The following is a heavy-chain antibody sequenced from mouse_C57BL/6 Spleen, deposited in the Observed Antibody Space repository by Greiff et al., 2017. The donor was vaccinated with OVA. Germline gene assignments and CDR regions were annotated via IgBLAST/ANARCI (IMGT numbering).Heavy chain of an antibody. D-gene: IGHD1-1*01. CDR3: ARHEDFLITTVVARYFDV. CDR1: GYTFTEYT. CDR2: FYPGSGSI. V-gene: IGHV1-62-2*01. J-gene: IGHJ1*03. Sequence: VHLVESGAELVKPGASVKLSCKASGYTFTEYTIHWVKQRSGQGLEWIGWFYPGSGSIKYNEKFKDKATLTADKSSSTVYMELSRLTSEDSAVYFCARHEDFLITTVVARYFDVWGTGTTVTVSS.